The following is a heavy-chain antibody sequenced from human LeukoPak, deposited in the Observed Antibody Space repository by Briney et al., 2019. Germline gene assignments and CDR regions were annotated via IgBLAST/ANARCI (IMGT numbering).Heavy chain of an antibody. V-gene: IGHV3-30*02. D-gene: IGHD1/OR15-1a*01. Sequence: GGSLRLSCAASGFTFSTYGMHWVRQAPGKGLDWVAFIRYDGNEKHYADSAKGRFTISRDNSQNTLYLHMSSLRAEDTAIYYCATEQEGRRAAFDHWGQGTLVTVSS. CDR3: ATEQEGRRAAFDH. J-gene: IGHJ4*02. CDR2: IRYDGNEK. CDR1: GFTFSTYG.